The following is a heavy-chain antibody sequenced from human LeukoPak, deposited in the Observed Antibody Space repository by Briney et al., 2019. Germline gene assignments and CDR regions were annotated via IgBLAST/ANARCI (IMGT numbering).Heavy chain of an antibody. CDR1: GFTFSDYY. CDR3: ARDAIWFGELMGAFVI. CDR2: ISSSGSTI. V-gene: IGHV3-11*01. J-gene: IGHJ3*02. D-gene: IGHD3-10*01. Sequence: GGSLRLSCAASGFTFSDYYMSWIRQAPGKGLEWVSYISSSGSTIYYADSVKGRFTVSRDNAKNSLFLHMNSLRAEDTAVYYCARDAIWFGELMGAFVIWGHGTMVTVSS.